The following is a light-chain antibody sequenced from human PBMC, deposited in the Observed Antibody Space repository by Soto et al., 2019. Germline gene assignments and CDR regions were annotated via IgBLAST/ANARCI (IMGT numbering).Light chain of an antibody. CDR3: QQSSNWFT. CDR1: QSVSGF. V-gene: IGKV3-11*01. Sequence: DIVLTQSPDSVSLSPVERATLSFRASQSVSGFLAWYQQKRGQAPRLLIYDASKRATGIPARFSGSGSGTDFTLTISSLETEDSAVYYCQQSSNWFTFGQGTRLEIK. CDR2: DAS. J-gene: IGKJ5*01.